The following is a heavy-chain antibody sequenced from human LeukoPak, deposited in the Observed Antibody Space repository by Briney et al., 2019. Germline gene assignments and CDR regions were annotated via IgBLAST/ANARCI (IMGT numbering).Heavy chain of an antibody. CDR2: IYYSGST. CDR1: GGSISRGGYY. V-gene: IGHV4-31*03. J-gene: IGHJ4*02. D-gene: IGHD3-10*01. Sequence: PSQTLSLTCTVSGGSISRGGYYWSWIRQHPGKGLEWIGYIYYSGSTYYNPSLKSRVTISVDTSKNQFSLKLSSVTAADTAVYYCARVAVNSGSYDGVHFDYWGQGTLVTVSS. CDR3: ARVAVNSGSYDGVHFDY.